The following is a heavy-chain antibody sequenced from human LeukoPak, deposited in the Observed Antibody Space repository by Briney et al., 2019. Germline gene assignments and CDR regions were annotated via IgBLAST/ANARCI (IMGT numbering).Heavy chain of an antibody. D-gene: IGHD3-10*01. CDR1: GYTFTSYA. CDR2: IIPILGIA. CDR3: ARVSGSGSYTY. V-gene: IGHV1-69*04. Sequence: SVKVSCKASGYTFTSYAISWVRQAPGQGLEWMGRIIPILGIANYAQKFQGRVTITADKSTSTAYMELSSLRSEDTAVYYCARVSGSGSYTYWGQGTLVTVSS. J-gene: IGHJ4*02.